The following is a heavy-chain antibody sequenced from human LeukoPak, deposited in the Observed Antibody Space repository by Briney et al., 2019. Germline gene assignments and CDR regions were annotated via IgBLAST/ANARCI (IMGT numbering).Heavy chain of an antibody. CDR3: AKDPSRIVVVPAATSYDAFDI. CDR2: IWYDGSNK. V-gene: IGHV3-33*06. CDR1: GFTFSSYG. J-gene: IGHJ3*02. Sequence: GGSLRLSCAASGFTFSSYGMHWVRQAPGKGLEWVAVIWYDGSNKYYADSVKGRFTISRDNSKNTLYLQMNSLRAEDTAVYYCAKDPSRIVVVPAATSYDAFDIWGQGTMVTVSS. D-gene: IGHD2-2*01.